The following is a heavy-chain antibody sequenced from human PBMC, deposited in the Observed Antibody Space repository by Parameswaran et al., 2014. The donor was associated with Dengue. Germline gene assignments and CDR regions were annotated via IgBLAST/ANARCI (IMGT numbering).Heavy chain of an antibody. Sequence: KWIRQPPGKGLEWVSYISSSGSTIYYADSVKGRFTISRDNAKNSLYLQMNSLRAEDTAVYYCARTVSVVGLRYFDWPGPVDYWGQGTLVTVSS. CDR3: ARTVSVVGLRYFDWPGPVDY. V-gene: IGHV3-48*03. CDR2: ISSSGSTI. D-gene: IGHD3-9*01. J-gene: IGHJ4*02.